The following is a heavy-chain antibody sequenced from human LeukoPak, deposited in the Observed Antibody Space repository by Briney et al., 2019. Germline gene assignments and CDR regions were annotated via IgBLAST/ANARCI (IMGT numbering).Heavy chain of an antibody. Sequence: SETLSLTCAVYGGSFSGYYWSWIRQPPGKGLEWIGEINHSGSTNYNPSLKSRGTISVDTSKNQFSLKLSSVTAADTAVYYCARPGARSGRSCCSGFDYWGQGTLVTVSS. J-gene: IGHJ4*02. CDR3: ARPGARSGRSCCSGFDY. V-gene: IGHV4-34*01. D-gene: IGHD2-15*01. CDR1: GGSFSGYY. CDR2: INHSGST.